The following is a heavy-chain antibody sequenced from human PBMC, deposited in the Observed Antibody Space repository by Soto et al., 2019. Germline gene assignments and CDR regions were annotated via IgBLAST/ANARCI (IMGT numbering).Heavy chain of an antibody. CDR1: GFTFSKFV. CDR3: TRASPDRHHMDV. V-gene: IGHV3-23*01. Sequence: VGSLRLSCAASGFTFSKFVMRWVRQTPGKGLEWVSTITETGGDTYYTDSVKGRFTISRDNSRSTLFLQMTSLRAEDTALYYCTRASPDRHHMDVWGQGTTVTVSS. CDR2: ITETGGDT. J-gene: IGHJ6*02.